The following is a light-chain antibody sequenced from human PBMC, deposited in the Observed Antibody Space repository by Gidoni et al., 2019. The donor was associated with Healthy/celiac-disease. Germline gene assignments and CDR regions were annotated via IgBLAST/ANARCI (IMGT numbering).Light chain of an antibody. CDR1: QSVSSN. CDR3: QQYNNWPPWT. Sequence: DIVMTTSPPTLSVYPRERATLSCSASQSVSSNLAWYQQKPGQAPRLLIYGASTRATGIPARFRGSGAVTEFTLTISSLQSEDFAVYYCQQYNNWPPWTFGQGTKVEIK. J-gene: IGKJ1*01. CDR2: GAS. V-gene: IGKV3-15*01.